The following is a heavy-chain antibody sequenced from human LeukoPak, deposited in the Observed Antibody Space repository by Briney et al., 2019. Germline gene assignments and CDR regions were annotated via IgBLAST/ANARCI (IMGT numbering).Heavy chain of an antibody. CDR2: ISYDGSNK. V-gene: IGHV3-30*04. Sequence: GGSLRLSCAASGFTFSSYAMHWVRQAPGKGLEWVAVISYDGSNKYYADSVKGRFTISRDNSKNTLYLQMNSLRAEDTAVYYCAKCPEMVAITNFDYWGQGTLVTVSS. CDR1: GFTFSSYA. D-gene: IGHD5-12*01. CDR3: AKCPEMVAITNFDY. J-gene: IGHJ4*02.